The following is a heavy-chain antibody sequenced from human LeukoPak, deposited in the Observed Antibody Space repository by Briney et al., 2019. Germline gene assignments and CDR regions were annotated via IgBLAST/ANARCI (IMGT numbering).Heavy chain of an antibody. CDR2: ISGSGGST. D-gene: IGHD3-22*01. V-gene: IGHV3-23*01. CDR1: RFTFSGYA. Sequence: PTGGSLRLSCAASRFTFSGYAMNWVRQAPGKGLEWVSSISGSGGSTDYADSVKGRFTISRDNSKNTLYLQMNSPRDWDSAVFYCAKDLNLYDRSGGIRIAHASFDIWGHGTMVTVSS. CDR3: AKDLNLYDRSGGIRIAHASFDI. J-gene: IGHJ3*02.